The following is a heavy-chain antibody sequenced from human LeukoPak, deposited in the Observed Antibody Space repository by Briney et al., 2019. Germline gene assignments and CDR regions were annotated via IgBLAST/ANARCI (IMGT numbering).Heavy chain of an antibody. CDR3: ARQVGPTRAFDI. D-gene: IGHD1-26*01. Sequence: PSETLSLNCTVSGGSINRCSYYWSWIPQPAGNGPEWIGGISTSGSSSYNPSLTRRVTISVDTSNNQFSLKLSSVTAADTAIYSCARQVGPTRAFDIWGQGTMVTVSS. J-gene: IGHJ3*02. CDR2: ISTSGSS. CDR1: GGSINRCSYY. V-gene: IGHV4-61*02.